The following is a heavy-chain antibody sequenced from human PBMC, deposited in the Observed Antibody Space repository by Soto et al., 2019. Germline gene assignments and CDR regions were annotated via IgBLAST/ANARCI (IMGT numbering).Heavy chain of an antibody. D-gene: IGHD3-10*01. CDR3: ARVSGGWYGEFVENWFDP. V-gene: IGHV4-31*03. J-gene: IGHJ5*02. Sequence: SETLSLTCTVSGGSISSGGYYWSWIRQHPGKGLEWIGYIYYSGSTYYNPSLKSRVTISVDTSKNQFSLKLSSVTAADTAVYYCARVSGGWYGEFVENWFDPWGQGTLVTVSS. CDR1: GGSISSGGYY. CDR2: IYYSGST.